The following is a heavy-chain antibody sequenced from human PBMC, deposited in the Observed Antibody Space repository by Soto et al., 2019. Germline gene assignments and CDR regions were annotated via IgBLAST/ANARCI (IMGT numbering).Heavy chain of an antibody. V-gene: IGHV1-2*02. J-gene: IGHJ4*02. Sequence: GASVKVSCKPSGYPFTDLYIHWVRQAPGLGLEWMGWIDPRSGASRKTQRFQGRFTMTRDTSTNAVYMELSSLRSDATADYFCARHNYGPLDYWGPGTLVTVSS. D-gene: IGHD3-10*01. CDR3: ARHNYGPLDY. CDR1: GYPFTDLY. CDR2: IDPRSGAS.